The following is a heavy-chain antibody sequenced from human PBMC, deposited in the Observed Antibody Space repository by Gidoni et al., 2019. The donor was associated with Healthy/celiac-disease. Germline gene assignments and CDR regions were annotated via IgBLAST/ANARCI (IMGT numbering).Heavy chain of an antibody. D-gene: IGHD2-15*01. CDR2: ISYDGSNK. Sequence: QVQLVESGGGVVQPGRSLRLSCAASGFTFSSYGMHWVRQAPGKGLEWVAVISYDGSNKYYADSVKGRFTISRDNSKNTLYLQMNSLRAEDTAVYYCAKDLPDMGFDYWGQGTLVTVSS. CDR1: GFTFSSYG. J-gene: IGHJ4*02. V-gene: IGHV3-30*18. CDR3: AKDLPDMGFDY.